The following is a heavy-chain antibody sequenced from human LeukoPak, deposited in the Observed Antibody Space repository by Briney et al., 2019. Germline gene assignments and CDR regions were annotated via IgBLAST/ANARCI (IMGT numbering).Heavy chain of an antibody. J-gene: IGHJ5*02. CDR1: GGSLSSYY. CDR3: ARGQWKDFDP. Sequence: SETLSLTCTVSGGSLSSYYWSWIRQPPEKGLEWIGYIDYSGSTNYNPSLKSRVTISVDTSKNQYSLKLSSVTAADTAVYYCARGQWKDFDPWGQGTLVTVSS. V-gene: IGHV4-59*01. CDR2: IDYSGST. D-gene: IGHD6-19*01.